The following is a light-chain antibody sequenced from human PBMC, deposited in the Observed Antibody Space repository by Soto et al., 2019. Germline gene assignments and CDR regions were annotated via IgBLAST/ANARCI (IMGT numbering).Light chain of an antibody. CDR2: GAS. CDR3: QQYGSSPPWT. CDR1: QSVSSSY. V-gene: IGKV3-20*01. J-gene: IGKJ1*01. Sequence: EIVLTQSPGTLSLSPGERANLYCRASQSVSSSYLAWYQQKPGQAPRLLIYGASSRATGIPERFSGSGSGTDFTLTFSRLEPEDFAVYYCQQYGSSPPWTFGQGTKVDIK.